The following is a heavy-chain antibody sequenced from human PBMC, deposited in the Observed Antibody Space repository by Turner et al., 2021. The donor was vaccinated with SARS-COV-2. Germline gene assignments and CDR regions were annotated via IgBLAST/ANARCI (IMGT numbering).Heavy chain of an antibody. V-gene: IGHV1-2*02. D-gene: IGHD3-3*01. J-gene: IGHJ4*02. CDR3: ARGPAVFGVVIMGY. Sequence: QVQLVQSGAEVKKPGASAKVSCKASRYTFTGYYMHWVRQAPGQGLEWVGWINPNSGGTNYAQKFQGRVTMTRDTSISTVYMELSRLRSDDTAVYYCARGPAVFGVVIMGYWGQGTLVTVSS. CDR1: RYTFTGYY. CDR2: INPNSGGT.